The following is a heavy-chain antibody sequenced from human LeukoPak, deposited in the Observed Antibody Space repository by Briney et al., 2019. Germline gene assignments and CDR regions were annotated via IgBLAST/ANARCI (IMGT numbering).Heavy chain of an antibody. D-gene: IGHD2-2*01. J-gene: IGHJ5*02. CDR1: GGSISNFY. CDR2: IYYSGNS. CDR3: ARHIGFCSSTTCQARFDP. Sequence: SETLSLTCTVSGGSISNFYWSWIRQPPGKGLEWIGYIYYSGNSNYNPSLKSRVTISVDTSKNQFSLKLSSVTAADTAVYYCARHIGFCSSTTCQARFDPWGQGTLVTVSS. V-gene: IGHV4-59*08.